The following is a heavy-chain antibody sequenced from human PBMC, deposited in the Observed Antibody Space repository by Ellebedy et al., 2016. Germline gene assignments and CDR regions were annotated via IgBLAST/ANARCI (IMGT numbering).Heavy chain of an antibody. D-gene: IGHD5-18*01. CDR2: IYWDDDK. CDR1: GFSLSTSGVG. J-gene: IGHJ4*02. Sequence: SGPTLVXPTQPLTLTCTFSGFSLSTSGVGVGWIRQPPGKALEWLALIYWDDDKRYSPSLKSRLTITKDTSKNQVVLTMTNMDPVDTATYYCAHMKVDSYGPTLHYWGQGTLVTVSS. CDR3: AHMKVDSYGPTLHY. V-gene: IGHV2-5*02.